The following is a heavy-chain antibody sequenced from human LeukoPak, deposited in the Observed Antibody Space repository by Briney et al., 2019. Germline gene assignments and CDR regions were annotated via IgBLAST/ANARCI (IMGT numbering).Heavy chain of an antibody. Sequence: SETPSLTCTVSGGSINSGSYYWVWIRQPPGKGLEWIGSIYYTGTTYYNPSLKSRITISLDTSKNQFSLKLNSVTAADTAVYYCARDSGGFHCSSTSCSFDYWGQGTLVTVSS. D-gene: IGHD2-2*01. CDR2: IYYTGTT. J-gene: IGHJ4*02. CDR1: GGSINSGSYY. CDR3: ARDSGGFHCSSTSCSFDY. V-gene: IGHV4-39*07.